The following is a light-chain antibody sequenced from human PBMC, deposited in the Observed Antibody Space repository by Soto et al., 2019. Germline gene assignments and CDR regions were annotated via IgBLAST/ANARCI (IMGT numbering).Light chain of an antibody. J-gene: IGKJ1*01. CDR1: QSISSW. CDR2: DAS. Sequence: DIQMTQSPSTLSASVGDRVTITCRASQSISSWLDWYQQKPGKAPKLLIYDASSLESGVPSRFSGSGSGTEFTLTISSLQPDVFATYYCQQYNSYSGTFGQGTKVEIK. CDR3: QQYNSYSGT. V-gene: IGKV1-5*01.